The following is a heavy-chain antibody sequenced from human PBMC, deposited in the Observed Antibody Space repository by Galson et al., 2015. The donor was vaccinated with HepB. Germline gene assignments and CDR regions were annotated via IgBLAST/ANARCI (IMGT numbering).Heavy chain of an antibody. D-gene: IGHD4/OR15-4a*01. V-gene: IGHV1-69*13. J-gene: IGHJ6*02. Sequence: SVKVSCKASGGTFGSYAISWVRQAPGQGLEWMGGIIPIFGTANYAQKFQGRVTITADESTSTAYMELSSLRSEDTAVYYCATPPLLTKNYYYGMDVWGQGTTVTVSS. CDR3: ATPPLLTKNYYYGMDV. CDR1: GGTFGSYA. CDR2: IIPIFGTA.